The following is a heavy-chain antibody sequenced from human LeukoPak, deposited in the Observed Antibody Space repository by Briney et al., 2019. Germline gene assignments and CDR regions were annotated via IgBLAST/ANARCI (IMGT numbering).Heavy chain of an antibody. D-gene: IGHD6-19*01. Sequence: GASAKVSCKASGYTFTGYYMHWVRQAPGQGLEWMGWINPNSGGTNYAQKFQGRVTMTRDTSISTAYMELSRLRSDDTAVYYCARGRSGWTEDAFDIWGQGTMVTVSS. CDR2: INPNSGGT. CDR3: ARGRSGWTEDAFDI. V-gene: IGHV1-2*02. J-gene: IGHJ3*02. CDR1: GYTFTGYY.